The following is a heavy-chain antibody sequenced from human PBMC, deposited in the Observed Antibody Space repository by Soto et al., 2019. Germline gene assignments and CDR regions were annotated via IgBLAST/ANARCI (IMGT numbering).Heavy chain of an antibody. CDR3: ARDYSNYVSFDY. Sequence: EVQLVESGGGLVKPGGSLRLSCAASGFTFSSYSMNWVRQAPGKGLEWVSSISSSSSYIYYADSVKGRFTISRDNAKNSLYLQMNSLRAEDTAVYYCARDYSNYVSFDYWGQGTLVTVSS. CDR2: ISSSSSYI. J-gene: IGHJ4*02. V-gene: IGHV3-21*01. CDR1: GFTFSSYS. D-gene: IGHD4-4*01.